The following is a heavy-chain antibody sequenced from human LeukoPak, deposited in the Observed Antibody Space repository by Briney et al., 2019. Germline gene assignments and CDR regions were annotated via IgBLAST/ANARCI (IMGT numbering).Heavy chain of an antibody. CDR1: GFTFSSYA. J-gene: IGHJ4*02. CDR2: ISGSGGST. Sequence: GGSLRLSCAASGFTFSSYAMSWVRQAPGKGLEWVSAISGSGGSTYYADSVKGRFTISRDNSKNTLYLQMNSLRAEDTAVYYCAKGSGSIVVVPVALRYFDYWGQGTLVTVSS. CDR3: AKGSGSIVVVPVALRYFDY. D-gene: IGHD2-2*01. V-gene: IGHV3-23*01.